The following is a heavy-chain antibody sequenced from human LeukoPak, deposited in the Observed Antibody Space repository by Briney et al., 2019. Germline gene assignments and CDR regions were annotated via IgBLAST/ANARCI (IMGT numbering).Heavy chain of an antibody. J-gene: IGHJ4*02. CDR1: GLTFSNYD. CDR2: ISYDGSNE. D-gene: IGHD2-2*01. CDR3: AKGLGYCSSISCSFYFDY. Sequence: GRSLRLSCTASGLTFSNYDMHWVRQAPGKGLEWVAVISYDGSNEYYVDSVKGRFTISRDNSKNTLYLQMNSLRAEDTAVYYCAKGLGYCSSISCSFYFDYWGQGTLVTVSS. V-gene: IGHV3-30*18.